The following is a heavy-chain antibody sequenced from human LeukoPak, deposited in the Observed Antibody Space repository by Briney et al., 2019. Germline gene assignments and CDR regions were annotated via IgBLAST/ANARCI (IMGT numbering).Heavy chain of an antibody. CDR1: GFTFRNYA. Sequence: GGSLRLSCAASGFTFRNYAMHWVRQAPGKGLEWVAHISYDANNQYYADSVKGRFTISRDNSKNTLYLQMNSLRAEDTAVYYCARGTTKWYYFDYWGQGTLVTVSS. D-gene: IGHD2-8*01. CDR2: ISYDANNQ. V-gene: IGHV3-30-3*01. J-gene: IGHJ4*02. CDR3: ARGTTKWYYFDY.